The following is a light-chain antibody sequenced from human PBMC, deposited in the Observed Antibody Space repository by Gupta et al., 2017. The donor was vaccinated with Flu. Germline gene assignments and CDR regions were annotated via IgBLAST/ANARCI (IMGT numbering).Light chain of an antibody. CDR3: QTWGTGIVV. Sequence: QPVLTQSPSASASLGTSLKLTCTLSSGHSNYAIAWHQQQPEKGPRYLMKVNSDGSHTKGDGIPDRFSGSSSGAERYLTMSSLQSEDEADYYCQTWGTGIVVFGGGTKLTVL. CDR1: SGHSNYA. CDR2: VNSDGSH. J-gene: IGLJ2*01. V-gene: IGLV4-69*01.